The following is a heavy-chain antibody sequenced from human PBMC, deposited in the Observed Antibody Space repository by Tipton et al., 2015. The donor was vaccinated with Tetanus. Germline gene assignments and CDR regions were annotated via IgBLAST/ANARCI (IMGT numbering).Heavy chain of an antibody. D-gene: IGHD1-1*01. V-gene: IGHV3-9*01. J-gene: IGHJ4*02. Sequence: SLRLSCEGPGLVCNDYAMHWVRQVPGKGLEWVSGIYCDGGSTGYADSVKGRFTTSRDTAKAALYLQMNGLRTEDTALYYCVKDTSPGGADYWGQGILVTVSS. CDR1: GLVCNDYA. CDR2: IYCDGGST. CDR3: VKDTSPGGADY.